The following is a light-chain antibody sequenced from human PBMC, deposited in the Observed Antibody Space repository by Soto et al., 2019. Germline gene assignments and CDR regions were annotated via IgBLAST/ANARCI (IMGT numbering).Light chain of an antibody. J-gene: IGLJ2*01. CDR3: CSYADLIL. CDR1: STDVGHYNL. CDR2: EGS. V-gene: IGLV2-23*01. Sequence: QSALTQPASVSGSPGQSITISCTGTSTDVGHYNLVSWYQQHPGKAPKLIIYEGSKRPSGVSNRFSGSKSGNTASLTISGLQTEDEADYYCCSYADLILFGGGTKLTVL.